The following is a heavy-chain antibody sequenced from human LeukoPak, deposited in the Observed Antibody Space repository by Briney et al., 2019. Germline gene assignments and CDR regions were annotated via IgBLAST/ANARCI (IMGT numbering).Heavy chain of an antibody. D-gene: IGHD2/OR15-2a*01. Sequence: GGSLRLTCAASGFTFSNYGMHWVRQAPGKGLEWLAAIFYDGSNKYYADTVKGRFTISRDNSKNTLYLQVNSLTAEHTAVYYCARDQALYFSYGDYWGQGTLVTVSS. CDR1: GFTFSNYG. J-gene: IGHJ4*02. CDR3: ARDQALYFSYGDY. CDR2: IFYDGSNK. V-gene: IGHV3-33*01.